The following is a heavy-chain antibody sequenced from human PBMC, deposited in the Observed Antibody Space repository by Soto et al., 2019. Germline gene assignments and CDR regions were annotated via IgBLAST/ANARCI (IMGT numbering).Heavy chain of an antibody. Sequence: PSETLSLTCTVSGASINNNDYYWSWIRLTPGKGLEWIGYVYYSGTTDYIPSLKSRLSMSIDKSQNQFTLKLNSVTAADTATYYCARMSYFYDKWYFDLWGRGTLVTVSS. CDR2: VYYSGTT. CDR1: GASINNNDYY. V-gene: IGHV4-30-4*01. D-gene: IGHD3-22*01. J-gene: IGHJ2*01. CDR3: ARMSYFYDKWYFDL.